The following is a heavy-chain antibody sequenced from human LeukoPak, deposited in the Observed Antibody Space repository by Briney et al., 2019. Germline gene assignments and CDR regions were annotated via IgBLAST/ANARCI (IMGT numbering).Heavy chain of an antibody. J-gene: IGHJ4*02. V-gene: IGHV4-34*01. Sequence: SETLSLTCAVYGGSFSEYYWTWIRQPPGKGLEWIGEIHPSGSINYNPSLMSRVTISLDTSKKQFSLGLSSVTAADTAVYYCARGTDAYKVGNYWGPGTLVTVCS. CDR2: IHPSGSI. D-gene: IGHD5-24*01. CDR3: ARGTDAYKVGNY. CDR1: GGSFSEYY.